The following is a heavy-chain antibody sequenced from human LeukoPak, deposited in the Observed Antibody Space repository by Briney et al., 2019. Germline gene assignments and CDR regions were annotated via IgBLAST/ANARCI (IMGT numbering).Heavy chain of an antibody. J-gene: IGHJ2*01. V-gene: IGHV6-1*01. CDR3: AKDGMAVAVGYFDL. CDR2: TYYRSKWYN. CDR1: GDSVSSNSAT. D-gene: IGHD6-19*01. Sequence: SQTLSLTCAISGDSVSSNSATWNWIRQSPSRGLEWLGRTYYRSKWYNDYAASVKSRITIKPDTSKNQFSLQLNSVTPEDTAVYYCAKDGMAVAVGYFDLWGRGTLVTVSS.